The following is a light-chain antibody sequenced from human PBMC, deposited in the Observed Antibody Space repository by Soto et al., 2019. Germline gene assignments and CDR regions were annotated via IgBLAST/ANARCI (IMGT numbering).Light chain of an antibody. CDR3: QQYDILPIT. V-gene: IGKV1-33*01. Sequence: DIEMTHVPSALFASVAYRATKTGRATQDINIYLNWYQQKPGQAPNLLIYDASNLEIGVPSRFSGSGSGTHFTFTISSLQTEDIGTYYCQQYDILPITFGRGTRLEIK. CDR1: QDINIY. CDR2: DAS. J-gene: IGKJ5*01.